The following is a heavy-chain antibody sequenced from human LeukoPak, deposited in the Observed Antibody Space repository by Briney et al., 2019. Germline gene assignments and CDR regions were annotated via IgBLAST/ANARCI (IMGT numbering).Heavy chain of an antibody. J-gene: IGHJ4*02. V-gene: IGHV1-46*01. CDR3: ARGSRSYYDFWSGYSCLFDY. CDR1: GYTFTGYY. CDR2: INPSGGST. D-gene: IGHD3-3*01. Sequence: ASVKVSCKSSGYTFTGYYMHWVRQAPGQGLEWLGIINPSGGSTSYAQKFQGRVTMTRDKSTSTVYMELSSLRSEDTAVYYCARGSRSYYDFWSGYSCLFDYWGQGTLVTVSS.